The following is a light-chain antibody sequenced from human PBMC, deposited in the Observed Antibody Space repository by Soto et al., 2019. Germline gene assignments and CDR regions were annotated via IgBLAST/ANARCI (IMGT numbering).Light chain of an antibody. V-gene: IGLV2-14*01. CDR2: EVN. CDR1: SSDIGGYNY. CDR3: TSYTSSSTLV. Sequence: QSALTQPASMSGSPGQSITISCTGTSSDIGGYNYVSWYQQHPDKAPKLMIFEVNDRPSGVSNRFSGSKSGNTASLTISGLQAEDEADYYCTSYTSSSTLVFDGGTKVTVL. J-gene: IGLJ2*01.